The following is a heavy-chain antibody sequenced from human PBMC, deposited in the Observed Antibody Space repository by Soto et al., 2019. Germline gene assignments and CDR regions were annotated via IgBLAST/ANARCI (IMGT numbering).Heavy chain of an antibody. D-gene: IGHD2-2*01. CDR2: TFSRSKWYR. CDR1: GDSVSSNSAS. Sequence: SQTLSLTCAISGDSVSSNSASWNWIRQSPSRGLEWLGRTFSRSKWYRNYAVSVKSRIIINADTSKNQISLQLNSVTPEDTAIYYCAKGDNLGPNTSYAFDPWGQGTLVTVSS. CDR3: AKGDNLGPNTSYAFDP. J-gene: IGHJ5*02. V-gene: IGHV6-1*01.